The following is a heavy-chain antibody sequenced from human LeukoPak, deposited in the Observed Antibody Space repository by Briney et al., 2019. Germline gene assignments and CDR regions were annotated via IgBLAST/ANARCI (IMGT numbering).Heavy chain of an antibody. CDR3: ARVQSSALPCWY. CDR1: GFTVISHY. J-gene: IGHJ4*02. Sequence: GGSLRLSCATSGFTVISHYMNWVRQAPGKGLEWVSVIYSDDSTFYADSVKGRFTISRDNSKNSLYLQMNNLRAEDTAVYYCARVQSSALPCWYWGQGTRVTVSS. D-gene: IGHD3-22*01. V-gene: IGHV3-66*01. CDR2: IYSDDST.